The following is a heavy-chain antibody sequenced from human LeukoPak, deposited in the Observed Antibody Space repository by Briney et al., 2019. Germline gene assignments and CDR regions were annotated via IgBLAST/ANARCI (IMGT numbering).Heavy chain of an antibody. D-gene: IGHD2-21*02. CDR2: IYYSGST. CDR1: GGSIISSNYY. Sequence: PSETLSLTRTVSGGSIISSNYYWGWIRQPPGMGLEWIGSIYYSGSTYYNPSLKSRVAISVDTSKNQFSLKLTSVTAADTAVYYCARHSADYYFDYWGQGTLVTVSS. V-gene: IGHV4-39*01. J-gene: IGHJ4*02. CDR3: ARHSADYYFDY.